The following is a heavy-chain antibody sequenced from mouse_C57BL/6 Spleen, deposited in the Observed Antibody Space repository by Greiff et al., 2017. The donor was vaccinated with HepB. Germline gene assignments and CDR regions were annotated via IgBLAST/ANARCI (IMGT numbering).Heavy chain of an antibody. CDR3: ARDQRGNYDY. CDR1: GFTFSDYY. J-gene: IGHJ2*01. D-gene: IGHD2-1*01. Sequence: EVKLMESEGGLVQPGSSMKLSCTASGFTFSDYYMAWVRQVPEKGLEWVANINYDGSSTYYLDSLKSRFIISRDNAKNILYLQMSSLKSEDTATYYCARDQRGNYDYWGQGTTLTVSS. V-gene: IGHV5-16*01. CDR2: INYDGSST.